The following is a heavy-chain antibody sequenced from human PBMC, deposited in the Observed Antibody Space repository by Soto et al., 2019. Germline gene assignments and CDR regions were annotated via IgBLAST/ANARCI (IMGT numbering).Heavy chain of an antibody. J-gene: IGHJ4*02. V-gene: IGHV4-30-2*01. CDR2: IYHSGST. Sequence: QLQLQESGSGLVKPSQTLSLTCAVSGGSISSGGYSWSWIRQPPGKGLEWIGYIYHSGSTYYNPSLKGRVTISVDRSKSQFSLRLSSVTAADTAVYYCAGGIAARPLGYWGQGTLVTVSS. D-gene: IGHD6-6*01. CDR3: AGGIAARPLGY. CDR1: GGSISSGGYS.